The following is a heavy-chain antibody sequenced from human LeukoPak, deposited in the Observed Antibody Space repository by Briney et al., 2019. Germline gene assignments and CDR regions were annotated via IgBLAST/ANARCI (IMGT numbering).Heavy chain of an antibody. D-gene: IGHD3/OR15-3a*01. J-gene: IGHJ6*03. V-gene: IGHV3-48*03. Sequence: PGGSLRLSCAASEFTFRNYAINWVRQAPGKGLEWVSYISSSGGDIYYADSVKGRFTSSRDNAKNSVYLQMDSLRAEDTAVYYCVRVMIYYMEVWGRGTTVTVSS. CDR2: ISSSGGDI. CDR1: EFTFRNYA. CDR3: VRVMIYYMEV.